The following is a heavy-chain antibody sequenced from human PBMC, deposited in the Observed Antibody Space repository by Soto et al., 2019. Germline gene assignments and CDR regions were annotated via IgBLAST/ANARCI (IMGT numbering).Heavy chain of an antibody. CDR2: TDYSGNT. CDR1: SDSISSYY. V-gene: IGHV4-59*08. D-gene: IGHD2-21*02. J-gene: IGHJ4*02. Sequence: SETLSLTCTVSSDSISSYYWIWIWQSPGKGLEWIGYTDYSGNTNYNPSLKSRVTISGDTSKNQFSLRLSSVTAADTAVYYCARAVGDPLYYLDYWGQGPLVTVSS. CDR3: ARAVGDPLYYLDY.